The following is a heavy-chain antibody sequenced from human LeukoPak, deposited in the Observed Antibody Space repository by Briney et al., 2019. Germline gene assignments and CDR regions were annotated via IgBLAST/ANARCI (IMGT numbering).Heavy chain of an antibody. J-gene: IGHJ4*02. CDR3: ATGIAVAGTRDY. D-gene: IGHD6-19*01. CDR2: ISAYNGNT. CDR1: GYTFTSYG. Sequence: ASVKVSCKASGYTFTSYGISWVRQAPGQGLEWMGWISAYNGNTNCAQKLQGRVTMTTDTSTSTAYMELRSLRSDDTAVYYCATGIAVAGTRDYWGQGTLVTVSS. V-gene: IGHV1-18*04.